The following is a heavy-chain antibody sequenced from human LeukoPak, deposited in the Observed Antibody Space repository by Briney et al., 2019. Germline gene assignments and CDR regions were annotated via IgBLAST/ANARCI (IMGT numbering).Heavy chain of an antibody. J-gene: IGHJ5*02. V-gene: IGHV4-59*08. CDR1: GGSISSYY. Sequence: SETLSLTCTVSGGSISSYYWSWIRQPPGKGLEWIGYIYYSGSTNYNPSLKSRVTISVDTSKNQFSLKLSSVTAADTAVYYCARHPVVTAMSWFDPWGQGTLVTVSS. D-gene: IGHD2-21*02. CDR2: IYYSGST. CDR3: ARHPVVTAMSWFDP.